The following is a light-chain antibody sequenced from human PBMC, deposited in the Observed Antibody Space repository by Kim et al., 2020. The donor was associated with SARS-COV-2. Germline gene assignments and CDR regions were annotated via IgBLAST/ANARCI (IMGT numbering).Light chain of an antibody. CDR3: QAWDSRTLVV. CDR2: QDS. V-gene: IGLV3-1*01. CDR1: KLGDKY. Sequence: SYELTQPPSVSVSPGQTASITCSGDKLGDKYACXYQQKPGQSPVLVIYQDSKRPSGIPERFSGPNSGNTATLTISGTQAMDEADYYCQAWDSRTLVV. J-gene: IGLJ2*01.